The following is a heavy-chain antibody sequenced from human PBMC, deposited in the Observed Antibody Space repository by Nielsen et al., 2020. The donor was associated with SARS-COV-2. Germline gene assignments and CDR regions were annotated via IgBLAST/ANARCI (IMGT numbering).Heavy chain of an antibody. CDR1: GFTFSSYA. D-gene: IGHD4-17*01. Sequence: GESLKISCAASGFTFSSYAMSWVRQAPGKGLEWVSAISGSGGSTYYADSVKGRFTISRDNSKNTLYLQMNSLRAEDTAVYYCAKDRGADTVTTGYWGQGTLVTVSS. J-gene: IGHJ4*02. CDR3: AKDRGADTVTTGY. CDR2: ISGSGGST. V-gene: IGHV3-23*01.